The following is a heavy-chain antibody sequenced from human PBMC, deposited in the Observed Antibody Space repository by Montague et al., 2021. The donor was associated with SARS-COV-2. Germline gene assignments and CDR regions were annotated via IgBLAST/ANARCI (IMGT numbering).Heavy chain of an antibody. CDR1: GFTFTSYA. V-gene: IGHV3-23*01. CDR2: IVDSDSIT. D-gene: IGHD2-21*01. Sequence: SLRLSCAGSGFTFTSYAMSWVRQAPGKGLEWVSGIVDSDSITHDADAVKGRFTISRDNYKNMVYLQMNSRRAEDTAVYYCARGVITPDYWGQGTLVTVSS. CDR3: ARGVITPDY. J-gene: IGHJ4*02.